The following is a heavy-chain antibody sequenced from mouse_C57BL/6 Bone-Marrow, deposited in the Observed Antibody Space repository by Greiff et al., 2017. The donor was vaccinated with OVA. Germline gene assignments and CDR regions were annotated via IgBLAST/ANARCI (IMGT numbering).Heavy chain of an antibody. CDR3: ARSPIYYDYVLSMDY. J-gene: IGHJ4*01. Sequence: VQLQQSGPELVRPGASVKISCKAPGYTFTSHWMQWVRQRPGQGFGWIGEIFPGSGSTYYNEKFKGKATLTVDKSSSTASMKLRSLTSEDSSVYFCARSPIYYDYVLSMDYWGQGTSVTVSS. CDR1: GYTFTSHW. D-gene: IGHD2-4*01. CDR2: IFPGSGST. V-gene: IGHV1-56*01.